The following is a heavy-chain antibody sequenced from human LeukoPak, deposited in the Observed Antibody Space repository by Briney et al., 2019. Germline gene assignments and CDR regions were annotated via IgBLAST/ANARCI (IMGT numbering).Heavy chain of an antibody. J-gene: IGHJ4*02. D-gene: IGHD2/OR15-2a*01. Sequence: PGRSLRLSCAASGFPFSSYAMHWLRQAPGKGLEWVAVIWFDGGKIYYADSVKGRFTISRDNSKNTVYLQMNSLRVEDTAVYHCARDFTNIRGGGYFDNWGQGGLVTVSS. CDR2: IWFDGGKI. CDR3: ARDFTNIRGGGYFDN. V-gene: IGHV3-33*01. CDR1: GFPFSSYA.